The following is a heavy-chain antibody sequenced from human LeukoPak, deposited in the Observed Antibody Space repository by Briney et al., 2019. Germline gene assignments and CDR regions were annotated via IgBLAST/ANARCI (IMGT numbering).Heavy chain of an antibody. D-gene: IGHD1-26*01. CDR1: GGSISSYY. Sequence: ASETLSLTCTVSGGSISSYYWSWIRQPAGKGLEWIGRIYTSGSTNYNPSLKSRVTMSVDTSKKQFSLKLSSVTAADTGVYYCAREGVGAQRKWGSGAFDIWGQGTMVTVSS. CDR2: IYTSGST. V-gene: IGHV4-4*07. J-gene: IGHJ3*02. CDR3: AREGVGAQRKWGSGAFDI.